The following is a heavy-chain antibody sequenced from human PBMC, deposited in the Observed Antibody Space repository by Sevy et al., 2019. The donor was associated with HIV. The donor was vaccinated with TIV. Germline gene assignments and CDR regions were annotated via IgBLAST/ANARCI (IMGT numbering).Heavy chain of an antibody. Sequence: SETLSLTCTVSGGSISSYYWCWIRQSPGKGLEWIGYIYYSGSTNYNPSLKSRVTISVDTSKNQVSLKLSSVTAADTAVYYCARSSGYCSSTSCYPYYYGMDVWGQGTTVTVSS. CDR1: GGSISSYY. V-gene: IGHV4-59*01. CDR3: ARSSGYCSSTSCYPYYYGMDV. J-gene: IGHJ6*02. D-gene: IGHD2-2*01. CDR2: IYYSGST.